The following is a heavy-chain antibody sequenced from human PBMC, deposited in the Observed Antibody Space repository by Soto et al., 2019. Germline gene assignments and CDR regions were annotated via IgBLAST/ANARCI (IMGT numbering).Heavy chain of an antibody. D-gene: IGHD3-10*01. CDR3: ARERAVRGVIIGLYYYYFYMDV. Sequence: PSQTLSLTCAISGDSVSSNSAAWNWIRQSPSRGLEWLGRTYYRSKWYNDYAVSVKSRITINPDTSKNQFSLQLNSVTPEDTAVYYCARERAVRGVIIGLYYYYFYMDVWGKGTTVTVSS. CDR1: GDSVSSNSAA. CDR2: TYYRSKWYN. V-gene: IGHV6-1*01. J-gene: IGHJ6*03.